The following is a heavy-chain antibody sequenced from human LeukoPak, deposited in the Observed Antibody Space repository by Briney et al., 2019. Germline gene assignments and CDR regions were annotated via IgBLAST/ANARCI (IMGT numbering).Heavy chain of an antibody. V-gene: IGHV3-48*03. J-gene: IGHJ4*02. Sequence: GGSLRLSCAASGFSFSVYEIHWVRQAPGKGLEWIADISSSGTTTYYADSVKGRFTISRDNAKNSLYLQMNSLGAEDTAVYYCAKDAQRGFDYSNSLEYWGQGTLVTVSS. CDR2: ISSSGTTT. D-gene: IGHD4-11*01. CDR1: GFSFSVYE. CDR3: AKDAQRGFDYSNSLEY.